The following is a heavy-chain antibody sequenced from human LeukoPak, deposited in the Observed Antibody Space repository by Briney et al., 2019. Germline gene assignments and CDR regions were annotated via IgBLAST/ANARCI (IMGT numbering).Heavy chain of an antibody. J-gene: IGHJ4*02. CDR3: ARLGGLRLGELSY. CDR1: GYGFTSYW. D-gene: IGHD3-16*02. Sequence: GESLQISCKGSGYGFTSYWIGWVRPMPGKGLGWMGIIYPGDSDTRYSPSFQGQVTISADKSISTAYLQWSSLKASDTAMYYCARLGGLRLGELSYWGQGTLVTVSS. CDR2: IYPGDSDT. V-gene: IGHV5-51*01.